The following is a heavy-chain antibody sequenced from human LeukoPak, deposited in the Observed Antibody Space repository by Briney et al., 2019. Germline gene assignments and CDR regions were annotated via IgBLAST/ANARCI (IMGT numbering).Heavy chain of an antibody. CDR1: GFTVSSNY. V-gene: IGHV3-66*02. CDR2: IYSGGST. Sequence: GGSLRLSCAASGFTVSSNYMSWVRQAPGKGLEWVSVIYSGGSTYYADSVKGRFTISRDDSKNTLYLQLNSLRAEDTAVYYCARDVIYDFWSGSKGTFDYWGQGTLVTVSS. D-gene: IGHD3-3*01. CDR3: ARDVIYDFWSGSKGTFDY. J-gene: IGHJ4*02.